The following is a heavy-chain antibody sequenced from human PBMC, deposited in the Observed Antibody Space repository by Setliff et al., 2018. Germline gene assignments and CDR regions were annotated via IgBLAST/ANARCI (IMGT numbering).Heavy chain of an antibody. CDR3: ARRRSSSGWNNWFDP. CDR2: INHSGST. V-gene: IGHV4-34*01. D-gene: IGHD6-19*01. Sequence: SETLSLTCAVYGGSFSGYYWSWIRQPPGKGLEWIGEINHSGSTNYNPSLKSRVTISVDTSKNQFSLKLSSVTAADTAVYYCARRRSSSGWNNWFDPWGQGTLVTVSS. J-gene: IGHJ5*02. CDR1: GGSFSGYY.